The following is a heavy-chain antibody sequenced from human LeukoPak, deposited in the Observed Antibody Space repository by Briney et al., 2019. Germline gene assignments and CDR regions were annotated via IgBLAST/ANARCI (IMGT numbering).Heavy chain of an antibody. Sequence: GGSLRLSCAASGFTFSSYVMSWVRQAPGKGLEWVSTISGSGGSTYYADSVKGRFTVSRDNSKNTLYLQMNSLRAEDTAVYYCAKGSGGATRPFDYWGQGTLVTVSS. D-gene: IGHD1-26*01. CDR2: ISGSGGST. CDR1: GFTFSSYV. CDR3: AKGSGGATRPFDY. V-gene: IGHV3-23*01. J-gene: IGHJ4*02.